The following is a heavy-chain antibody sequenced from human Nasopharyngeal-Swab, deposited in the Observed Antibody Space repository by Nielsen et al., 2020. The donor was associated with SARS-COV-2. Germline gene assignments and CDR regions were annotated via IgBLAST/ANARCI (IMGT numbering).Heavy chain of an antibody. CDR2: ISVDNGKT. CDR1: GYTFSRYG. Sequence: ASVKVSCKASGYTFSRYGISWVRQAPGQGLEWMGWISVDNGKTDYAQKLQGRVTMTTDTSTSTAYMELRSLRSDDTAMYYCARDTIVVVADYWGQGTLVTVSS. J-gene: IGHJ4*02. CDR3: ARDTIVVVADY. V-gene: IGHV1-18*01. D-gene: IGHD3-22*01.